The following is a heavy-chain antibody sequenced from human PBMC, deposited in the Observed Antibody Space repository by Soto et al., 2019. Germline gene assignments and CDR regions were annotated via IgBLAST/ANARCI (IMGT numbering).Heavy chain of an antibody. CDR1: GFYFTRYA. CDR3: ARDRDTTLSGMVGCFDP. D-gene: IGHD1-1*01. J-gene: IGHJ5*02. CDR2: VSSRGDTT. Sequence: EVHLLDSGGDLVQPGGSLRLSCAASGFYFTRYALTWVRQAPGKGLEWVSSVSSRGDTTYYAKSVRGRFTISRDNSKNIVYLQMNSLRTDDTTIYYYARDRDTTLSGMVGCFDPWGQGTLVIISS. V-gene: IGHV3-23*01.